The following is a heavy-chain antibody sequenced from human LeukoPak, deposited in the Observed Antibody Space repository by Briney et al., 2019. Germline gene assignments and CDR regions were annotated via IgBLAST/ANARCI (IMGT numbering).Heavy chain of an antibody. V-gene: IGHV3-48*01. CDR3: ARDLMVRGGPRKYYFDY. CDR2: ISSSSSTI. Sequence: GGSLRLSCAASGFTFSSYSMNWVRQAPGKGLEWVSYISSSSSTIYYADSVKGRFTISRDNAKNSLYLQMNSLRAEDTAVYYCARDLMVRGGPRKYYFDYWGQGTLVTVSS. CDR1: GFTFSSYS. D-gene: IGHD3-10*01. J-gene: IGHJ4*02.